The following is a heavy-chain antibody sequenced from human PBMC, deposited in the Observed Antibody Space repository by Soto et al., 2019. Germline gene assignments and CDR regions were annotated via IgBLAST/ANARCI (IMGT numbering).Heavy chain of an antibody. CDR3: VRGGPVAGPTSSEAYHPFDF. D-gene: IGHD6-19*01. J-gene: IGHJ4*02. CDR1: GYTFSDHY. V-gene: IGHV1-2*02. CDR2: INPNSGGT. Sequence: QVQLVQSGAEVQKPGASVEVSCKTSGYTFSDHYTHWVRQAPGQGLEWMGWINPNSGGTGYAEKFQGRVTMTRDTSISTAYMELNRLNSDDTAVYYCVRGGPVAGPTSSEAYHPFDFWGQGTLVTVSS.